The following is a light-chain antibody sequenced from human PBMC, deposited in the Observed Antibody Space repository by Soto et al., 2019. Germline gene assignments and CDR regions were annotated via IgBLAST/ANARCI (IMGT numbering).Light chain of an antibody. Sequence: DIQMTQSPSSLSASVGARVSITCQASQDIRTSLGWFQQKPGRAPKLLIYGASYLETGVPSRFRGSGSWTNFSFTISSLQPEDTATYYCQHYHNLPPFTFGPGTRVDVK. CDR2: GAS. J-gene: IGKJ3*01. V-gene: IGKV1-33*01. CDR1: QDIRTS. CDR3: QHYHNLPPFT.